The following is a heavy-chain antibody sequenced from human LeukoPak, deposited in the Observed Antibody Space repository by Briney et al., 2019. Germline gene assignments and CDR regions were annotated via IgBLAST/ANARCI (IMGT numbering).Heavy chain of an antibody. CDR3: AKDFGGSDYDWYFDL. J-gene: IGHJ2*01. D-gene: IGHD1-26*01. V-gene: IGHV3-30*04. CDR2: ISYDGSNK. CDR1: GFTFSSYA. Sequence: PGGSLRLSCAASGFTFSSYAMHWVRQAPGKGLEWVAVISYDGSNKYYTDSVKGRFTISRDNSRNILYLQMNSLRAEDTAIYYCAKDFGGSDYDWYFDLWGRGTVVTVSS.